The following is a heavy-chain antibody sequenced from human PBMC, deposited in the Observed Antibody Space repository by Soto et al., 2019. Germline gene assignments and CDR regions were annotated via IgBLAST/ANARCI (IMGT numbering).Heavy chain of an antibody. Sequence: ASVKVSCKVSGYTLTDLSMQWVRQAPGKGLEWMGGFDPEDGETIYAQKFQGRVTMTEDTATDTAYMELSSLRAEDTAVYYCAKAYFVWSSEQPYYFDYWGQGTLVTVSS. V-gene: IGHV1-24*01. D-gene: IGHD3-16*01. J-gene: IGHJ4*02. CDR1: GYTLTDLS. CDR3: AKAYFVWSSEQPYYFDY. CDR2: FDPEDGET.